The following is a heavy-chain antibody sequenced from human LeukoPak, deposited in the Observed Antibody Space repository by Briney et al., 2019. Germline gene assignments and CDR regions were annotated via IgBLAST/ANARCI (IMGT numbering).Heavy chain of an antibody. J-gene: IGHJ6*02. D-gene: IGHD4-17*01. CDR3: ARVRYGELDV. CDR2: MSGSGGST. CDR1: GFTFSSYA. Sequence: GGSLRLSCAASGFTFSSYAMSWVRQAPGKGLEWVSSMSGSGGSTYYADSVKGRFTISRDDSKNMLYLQMNSLRAEDTAVYYCARVRYGELDVWGQGTTVTVSS. V-gene: IGHV3-23*01.